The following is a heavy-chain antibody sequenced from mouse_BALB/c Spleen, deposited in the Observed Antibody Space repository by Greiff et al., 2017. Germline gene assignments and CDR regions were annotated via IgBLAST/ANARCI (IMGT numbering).Heavy chain of an antibody. J-gene: IGHJ2*01. CDR3: ARDFPHYYGSSYD. CDR2: IRNKANGYTT. CDR1: GFTFTDYY. D-gene: IGHD1-1*01. V-gene: IGHV7-3*02. Sequence: EVKLEESGGGLVQPGGSLRLSCATSGFTFTDYYMSWVRQPPGKALEWLGFIRNKANGYTTEYSASVKGRFTISRDNSQSILYLQMNTLRAEDSATYYCARDFPHYYGSSYDWGQGTTLTVSS.